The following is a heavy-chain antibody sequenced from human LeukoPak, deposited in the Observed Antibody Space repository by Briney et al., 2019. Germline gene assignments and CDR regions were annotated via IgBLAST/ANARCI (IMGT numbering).Heavy chain of an antibody. CDR1: EFTFSSYA. D-gene: IGHD2-15*01. V-gene: IGHV3-23*01. CDR2: ISGSGGST. Sequence: SGGSLRLSCAASEFTFSSYAMSWVRQAPGKGLEWVSAISGSGGSTYYADSVKGRFTISRDNSKNTLYLQMNSLRAEDTAVYYCAKLGGPFYYYYYMDVWGKGTTVTVSS. CDR3: AKLGGPFYYYYYMDV. J-gene: IGHJ6*03.